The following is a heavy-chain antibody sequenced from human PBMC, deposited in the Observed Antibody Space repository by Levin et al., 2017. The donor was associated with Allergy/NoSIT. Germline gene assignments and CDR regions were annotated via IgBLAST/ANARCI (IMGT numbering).Heavy chain of an antibody. Sequence: GGSLRLSCKVSGYIFPNYWIGWVRQMLGKGLEWMGIMFPGDSDTRYSPSFEGKGTISADKSISTAFLQWSNLKASDSAMYYCASYSGSWDAEYFQHWGQGTLVPVS. D-gene: IGHD1-26*01. CDR3: ASYSGSWDAEYFQH. J-gene: IGHJ1*01. CDR1: GYIFPNYW. V-gene: IGHV5-51*01. CDR2: MFPGDSDT.